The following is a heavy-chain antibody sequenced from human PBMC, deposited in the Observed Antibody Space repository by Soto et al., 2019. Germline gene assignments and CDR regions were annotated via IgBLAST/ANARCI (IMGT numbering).Heavy chain of an antibody. J-gene: IGHJ5*02. Sequence: QVQLVESGGGVVQPGRSLRLSCAASGFTFSSYAMHWVRQAPGKGLEWVAVISYDGSNKYYADSVKGRFTISRDNSKNTLYLQMNSLRAEDTAVYYCVRGGPYCSSTSCLYWFDPWGQGTLVTVSS. CDR2: ISYDGSNK. V-gene: IGHV3-30-3*01. CDR1: GFTFSSYA. D-gene: IGHD2-2*01. CDR3: VRGGPYCSSTSCLYWFDP.